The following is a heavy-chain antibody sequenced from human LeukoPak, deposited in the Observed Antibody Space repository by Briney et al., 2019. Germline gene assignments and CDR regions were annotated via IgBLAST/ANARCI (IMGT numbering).Heavy chain of an antibody. CDR1: GFSFSSYW. J-gene: IGHJ6*03. CDR3: ARHLWELRGSDYYYYMDV. D-gene: IGHD1-26*01. V-gene: IGHV3-7*01. CDR2: IKQDGSEK. Sequence: GGSLRLSCAASGFSFSSYWMSWVRQAPGKGLEWVANIKQDGSEKYYVDSVKGRFTISRDNAKNSLSLQMNSLRAEDTAVYYCARHLWELRGSDYYYYMDVWGKGTTVTVSS.